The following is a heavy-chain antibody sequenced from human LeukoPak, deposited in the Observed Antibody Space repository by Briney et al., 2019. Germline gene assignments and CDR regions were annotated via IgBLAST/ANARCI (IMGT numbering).Heavy chain of an antibody. CDR3: ARPPYSSSWYYFDY. Sequence: SETLSLTCVVHGGSFSGYYWSWIRQPPGKGLEWIGEINHRGNANYNPSLKSRVTMSVDTSQNQVSLKLSSVTAADTAVYYCARPPYSSSWYYFDYWGRGTLVTVSS. J-gene: IGHJ4*02. D-gene: IGHD6-13*01. CDR2: INHRGNA. V-gene: IGHV4-34*01. CDR1: GGSFSGYY.